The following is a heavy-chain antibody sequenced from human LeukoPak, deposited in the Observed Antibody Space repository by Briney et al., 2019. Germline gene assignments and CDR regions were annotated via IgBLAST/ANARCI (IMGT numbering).Heavy chain of an antibody. D-gene: IGHD3-10*01. CDR1: GYTFTSYG. CDR2: ISAYNGNT. V-gene: IGHV1-18*01. Sequence: ASVKVSCKASGYTFTSYGISWVRQAPGQGLEWMGWISAYNGNTNYAQKLQGRVTMTTDTSTSTAYMELRSLRSDDTAVYYCARVGDHYYGSGSYYFDWFDPWGQGTLVTVS. J-gene: IGHJ5*02. CDR3: ARVGDHYYGSGSYYFDWFDP.